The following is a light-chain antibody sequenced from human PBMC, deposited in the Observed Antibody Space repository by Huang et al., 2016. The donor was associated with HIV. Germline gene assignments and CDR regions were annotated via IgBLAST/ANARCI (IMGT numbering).Light chain of an antibody. V-gene: IGKV2-30*02. J-gene: IGKJ4*01. CDR2: KLS. CDR3: MQGKHWPLT. Sequence: DVVMTQSPLSLPVTLGQPASISCTSSQSLVHSDGNTYLSWFQQRPGQSPRRLICKLSNRDSGVPDRFSGSGSGADVTLKITSVEAEDVGVYYCMQGKHWPLTFGGGTKVEIK. CDR1: QSLVHSDGNTY.